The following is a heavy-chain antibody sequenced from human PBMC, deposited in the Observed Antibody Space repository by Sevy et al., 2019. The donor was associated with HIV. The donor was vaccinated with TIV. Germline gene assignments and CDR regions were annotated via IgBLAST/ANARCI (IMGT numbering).Heavy chain of an antibody. D-gene: IGHD5-18*01. J-gene: IGHJ5*01. Sequence: GGSLRLSCAASGFTFSDYYMSWIRQAPGKGLEWVSNISSSGSTIYYADSVKGRFTISWDNAKNALYLQMKSLRAEDTAVYYCARVRSGYTYGRASDSWGQGTLVTVSS. CDR3: ARVRSGYTYGRASDS. V-gene: IGHV3-11*01. CDR2: ISSSGSTI. CDR1: GFTFSDYY.